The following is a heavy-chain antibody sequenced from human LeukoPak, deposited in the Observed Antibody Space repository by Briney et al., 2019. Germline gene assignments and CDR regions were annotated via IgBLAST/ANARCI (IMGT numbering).Heavy chain of an antibody. CDR3: ARSKGGYYYDSSGYPRAFDI. J-gene: IGHJ3*02. Sequence: PGGSLRLSCAASGFTFSSYSMNWVRQAPGKGLEWVSSISSSSSYIYYADSVKGRFTISRDNAKNSLYLQMNSLRAEDTAAYYCARSKGGYYYDSSGYPRAFDIWGQGTMVTVSS. CDR1: GFTFSSYS. CDR2: ISSSSSYI. D-gene: IGHD3-22*01. V-gene: IGHV3-21*01.